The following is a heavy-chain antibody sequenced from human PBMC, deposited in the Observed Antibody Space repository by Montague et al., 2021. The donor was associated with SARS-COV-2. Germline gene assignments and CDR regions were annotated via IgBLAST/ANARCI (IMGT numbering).Heavy chain of an antibody. D-gene: IGHD2-15*01. CDR3: VREGSGWFFDY. CDR2: ISYSGGIT. V-gene: IGHV3-48*03. Sequence: SLRLSCAASGFTFSSYEMNWVRQAPGKGLEWLSSISYSGGITNYADSVRGRFTISRDFAKNSLYLQMNSLRAEDTAVYYCVREGSGWFFDYWAREPWSPSPQ. J-gene: IGHJ4*02. CDR1: GFTFSSYE.